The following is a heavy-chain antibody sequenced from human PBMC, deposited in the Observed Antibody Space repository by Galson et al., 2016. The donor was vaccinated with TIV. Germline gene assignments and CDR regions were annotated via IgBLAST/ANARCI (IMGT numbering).Heavy chain of an antibody. CDR2: INNNEVST. V-gene: IGHV3-64*02. J-gene: IGHJ6*02. D-gene: IGHD2-21*01. CDR1: GFSFTTYA. Sequence: SLRLSCAASGFSFTTYAMHWVRQAPGKGLEFVAGINNNEVSTHYADSVKGRFTISRDNSKNTLYLQMGSLTPEDMAVYYCARLAYCGGDCWGPYYYGLDVWGQGTTVTVSS. CDR3: ARLAYCGGDCWGPYYYGLDV.